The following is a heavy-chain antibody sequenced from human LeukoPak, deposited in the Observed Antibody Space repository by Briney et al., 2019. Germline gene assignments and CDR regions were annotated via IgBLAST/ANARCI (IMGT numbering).Heavy chain of an antibody. D-gene: IGHD4-11*01. CDR3: VRDSTDYSDYPRSGTFDY. CDR1: GFTFSSYG. V-gene: IGHV3-30*03. Sequence: PGGSLRLSCAASGFTFSSYGMHWVRQAPGKGLEWVALISYDGSHKAYADSVRGRYTISRDNSKSMLYLQMNSLRTEDTALYYCVRDSTDYSDYPRSGTFDYWGQGTLVTVSS. J-gene: IGHJ4*02. CDR2: ISYDGSHK.